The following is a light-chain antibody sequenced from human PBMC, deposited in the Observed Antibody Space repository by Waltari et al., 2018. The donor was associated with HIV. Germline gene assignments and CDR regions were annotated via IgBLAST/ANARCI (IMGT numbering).Light chain of an antibody. CDR1: QSVGSN. CDR3: QQYNNWPYT. CDR2: GAS. Sequence: EIVMTQSPATLSVSTGERATLSCRASQSVGSNLAWYQRKPDQAPRLVISGASTRATGVPDRLSGSGSGTEFTLTISSLQSEDFAVYYCQQYNNWPYTFGQGTKLEIK. V-gene: IGKV3-15*01. J-gene: IGKJ2*01.